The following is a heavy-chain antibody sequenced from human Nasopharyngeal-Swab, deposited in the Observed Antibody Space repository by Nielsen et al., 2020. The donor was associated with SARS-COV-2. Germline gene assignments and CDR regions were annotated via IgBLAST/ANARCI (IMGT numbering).Heavy chain of an antibody. D-gene: IGHD2-2*01. CDR3: ARGGAGVVPTPVIGLGPYYSYYYMDV. CDR2: VSQGGGT. V-gene: IGHV4-34*01. Sequence: RQALGKGLEWIGEVSQGGGTNYNPSLKNRVTISVATSKNQFSLKLSSVTAAETAVYYCARGGAGVVPTPVIGLGPYYSYYYMDVWGKGTTVTVSS. J-gene: IGHJ6*03.